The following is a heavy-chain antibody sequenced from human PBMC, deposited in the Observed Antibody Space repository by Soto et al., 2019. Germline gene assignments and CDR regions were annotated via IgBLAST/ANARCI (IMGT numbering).Heavy chain of an antibody. CDR3: ARAYYFDY. CDR1: GGSISSYY. CDR2: IYYSGST. J-gene: IGHJ4*02. Sequence: PSETLSLTCTVSGGSISSYYWSWIRQPPGKGLEWIGYIYYSGSTNYNPSLKSRVTISVDTSKNQFSLKLGSVTAEDTAVYYCARAYYFDYWGQGTLVTVSS. V-gene: IGHV4-59*01.